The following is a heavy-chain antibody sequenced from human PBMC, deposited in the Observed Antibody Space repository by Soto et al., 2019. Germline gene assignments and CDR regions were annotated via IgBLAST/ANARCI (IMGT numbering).Heavy chain of an antibody. V-gene: IGHV3-7*01. D-gene: IGHD6-19*01. J-gene: IGHJ6*03. Sequence: GGSLRLSCAASGFTFTTYWMCWVRQAPGKGLEWVANIKQDGSEKYYVDSVKGRFTISRDNAKSSLYLQMNSLRAEDTAVYFCARVSLVVAGSYYYYFMDVWGKGTTVTVSS. CDR2: IKQDGSEK. CDR3: ARVSLVVAGSYYYYFMDV. CDR1: GFTFTTYW.